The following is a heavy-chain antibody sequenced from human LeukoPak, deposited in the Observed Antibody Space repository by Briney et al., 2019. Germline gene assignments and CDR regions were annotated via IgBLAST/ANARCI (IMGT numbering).Heavy chain of an antibody. CDR1: GFTFSSYG. Sequence: GGSLRLSCAASGFTFSSYGMHWVRQAPGKGLEWVAFIRYDGSNKYYADSVKGRFTISRDNSKNTLYLQMNSLRAEDTAVYYCARVTGDIRHAFDIWGQGTMVTVSS. V-gene: IGHV3-30*02. J-gene: IGHJ3*02. CDR3: ARVTGDIRHAFDI. CDR2: IRYDGSNK. D-gene: IGHD2-15*01.